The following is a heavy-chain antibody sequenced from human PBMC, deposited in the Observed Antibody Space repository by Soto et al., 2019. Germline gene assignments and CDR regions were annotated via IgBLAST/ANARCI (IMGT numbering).Heavy chain of an antibody. Sequence: QITLKESGPTLVKPTQTLTLTCTFSGFSLSTSGVGVGWIRQPPGKALEWLALIYWNDDKRYSPSLKSRLTITKDTSKNQVVLTMTNMDPVDTATYSCAHRHDLESGYYPLYYFDYWGQGTLVTVSS. J-gene: IGHJ4*02. V-gene: IGHV2-5*01. CDR2: IYWNDDK. D-gene: IGHD3-22*01. CDR1: GFSLSTSGVG. CDR3: AHRHDLESGYYPLYYFDY.